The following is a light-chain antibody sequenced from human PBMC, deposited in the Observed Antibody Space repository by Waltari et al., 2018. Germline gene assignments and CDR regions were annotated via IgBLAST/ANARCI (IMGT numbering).Light chain of an antibody. CDR1: QNINTY. CDR2: AAS. Sequence: DIQMTQSPSSLSASVGDRVTITCRASQNINTYLNWYQQKPGRAPKLLIYAASSLQSGVPSRFGGSGSGTDFTLTISSLQPEDFATYYCQQSYSTPPAFGGGTKVEIK. J-gene: IGKJ4*01. V-gene: IGKV1-39*01. CDR3: QQSYSTPPA.